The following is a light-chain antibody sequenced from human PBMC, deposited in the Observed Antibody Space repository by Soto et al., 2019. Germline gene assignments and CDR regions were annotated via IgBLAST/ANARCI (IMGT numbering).Light chain of an antibody. CDR1: QSISSS. J-gene: IGKJ1*01. CDR2: GAS. Sequence: EIVMTQSPATLSVSPGESATLSCRASQSISSSKLAWYHQNPGQAPRLLMYGASNRATGIPARFSGSGSGTEFTLTISSLQSEDFAVYYCQQYDYWPRTFGQGTKVEIK. CDR3: QQYDYWPRT. V-gene: IGKV3-15*01.